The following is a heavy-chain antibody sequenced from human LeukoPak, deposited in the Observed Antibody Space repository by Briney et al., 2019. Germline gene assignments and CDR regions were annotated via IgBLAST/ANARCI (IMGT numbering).Heavy chain of an antibody. V-gene: IGHV3-73*01. CDR3: TSRGYGDYNGFDY. D-gene: IGHD4-17*01. CDR2: IRSKANSYAT. CDR1: GFTFSGSA. Sequence: PGGSLRLSCAASGFTFSGSAMHWVRQASGKGLEWVGRIRSKANSYATAYAASVKGRFTISRDDSKNTAYLQMNSLKTEDTAVYYCTSRGYGDYNGFDYWGQGTLVTVSS. J-gene: IGHJ4*02.